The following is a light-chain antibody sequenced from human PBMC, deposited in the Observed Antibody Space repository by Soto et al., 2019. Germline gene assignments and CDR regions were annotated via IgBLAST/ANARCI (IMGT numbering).Light chain of an antibody. J-gene: IGKJ1*01. CDR2: GAS. CDR1: QSVSSSY. CDR3: HQYGSSPWT. Sequence: DIVLTQSPGTLSLSPWERATLSWRASQSVSSSYLAWDQQKPGQAPRLLICGASTRATGIPDRGSGSGAGTDCTRTSSRLETEDFAVDECHQYGSSPWTFGQGTKVDIK. V-gene: IGKV3-20*01.